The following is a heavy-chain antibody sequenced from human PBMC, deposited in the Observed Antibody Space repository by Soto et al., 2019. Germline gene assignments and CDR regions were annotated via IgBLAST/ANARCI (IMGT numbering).Heavy chain of an antibody. CDR2: INHSGST. J-gene: IGHJ6*03. Sequence: SETLSLTCAVYGGSFSGYYWSWIRQPPGKGLEWIGEINHSGSTNYNPSLKSRVTISVDTSKNQFSLKLSSVTAADTAVYYCARGLEYSSSRSPYYYMDVWGKGTTVTVSS. CDR3: ARGLEYSSSRSPYYYMDV. V-gene: IGHV4-34*01. CDR1: GGSFSGYY. D-gene: IGHD6-6*01.